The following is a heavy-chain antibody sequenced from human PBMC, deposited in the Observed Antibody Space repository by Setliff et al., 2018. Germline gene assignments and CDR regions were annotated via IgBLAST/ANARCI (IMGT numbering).Heavy chain of an antibody. CDR2: IYHSGST. CDR3: GRPLVGVTTGFEN. D-gene: IGHD1-26*01. Sequence: SETLSLTCAVSGYSISSGYYWGWIRQPPGKGLEWIGSIYHSGSTHYNPSLKSRVTISVDTAKNQFSLKLRSVTAADTAVYYCGRPLVGVTTGFENWGQGTLVTVSS. J-gene: IGHJ4*02. V-gene: IGHV4-38-2*01. CDR1: GYSISSGYY.